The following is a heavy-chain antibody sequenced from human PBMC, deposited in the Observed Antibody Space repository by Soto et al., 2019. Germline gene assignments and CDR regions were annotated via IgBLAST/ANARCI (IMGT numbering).Heavy chain of an antibody. D-gene: IGHD5-12*01. CDR1: GFTFSSDW. CDR2: IKQDGSEK. V-gene: IGHV3-7*03. J-gene: IGHJ4*02. CDR3: ARDRDGYNYVDY. Sequence: GGSLRRSCSASGFTFSSDWMTWVRQAPGKGLEWVANIKQDGSEKYYVDSVKGRFTISRDNAKNSLYLQMNSLRAEDTAVYYCARDRDGYNYVDYWGQGSLVSVSS.